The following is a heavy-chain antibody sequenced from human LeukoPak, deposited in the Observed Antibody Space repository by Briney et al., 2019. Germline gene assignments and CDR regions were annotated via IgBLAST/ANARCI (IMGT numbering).Heavy chain of an antibody. V-gene: IGHV3-30*02. Sequence: PGGSLRLSCAASGFTFSSFGMNWVRQAPGKGLEWVTFIRYDGIAMQYADSVKGRFTISRDNSKNALYLQMISLRPEDTAVYFCAKGTSGIIAGGHDYYMDAWGKGTTVTISS. CDR3: AKGTSGIIAGGHDYYMDA. J-gene: IGHJ6*03. D-gene: IGHD6-13*01. CDR2: IRYDGIAM. CDR1: GFTFSSFG.